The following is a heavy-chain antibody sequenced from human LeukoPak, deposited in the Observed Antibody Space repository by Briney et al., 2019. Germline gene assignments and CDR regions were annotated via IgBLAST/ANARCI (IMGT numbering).Heavy chain of an antibody. CDR3: ASLYYYGSGSSSYP. D-gene: IGHD3-10*01. CDR1: GFTFSSYS. Sequence: PGGSLRLSCSASGFTFSSYSMHWVRQAPGKGLEYVSGISSNGGSTYYADSVKGRFTISRDNAKNSLYLQMNSLRAEDTAVYYCASLYYYGSGSSSYPWGQGTLVTVSS. CDR2: ISSNGGST. V-gene: IGHV3-64*04. J-gene: IGHJ5*02.